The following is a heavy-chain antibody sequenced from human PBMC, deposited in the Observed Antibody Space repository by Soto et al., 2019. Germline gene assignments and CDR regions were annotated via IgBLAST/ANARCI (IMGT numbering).Heavy chain of an antibody. CDR3: ATYGSSSHFDH. Sequence: GESLKISCKGSGYSFTNFWIGWVRQVPGKGLEWMGIIYPADSDTRYSPSFQGQFSLSVDKSISTAYLHWSSLRASDTAIYYCATYGSSSHFDHWGQGTQVTVSS. D-gene: IGHD3-10*01. J-gene: IGHJ4*02. CDR2: IYPADSDT. CDR1: GYSFTNFW. V-gene: IGHV5-51*01.